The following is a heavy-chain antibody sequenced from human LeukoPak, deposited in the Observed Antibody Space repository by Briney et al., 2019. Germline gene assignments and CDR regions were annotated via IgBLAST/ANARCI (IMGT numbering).Heavy chain of an antibody. CDR1: GYTFTSYG. V-gene: IGHV1-18*01. D-gene: IGHD3-10*01. CDR3: ARGGGLLWFGELSDYFDY. CDR2: ISAYNGNT. Sequence: ASVKVSCKASGYTFTSYGISWVRQAPGQGLEWMGWISAYNGNTNYAQKLQGRVTMTTDTSASTAYMELRSLRSDDTAVYYCARGGGLLWFGELSDYFDYWGQGTLVTVSS. J-gene: IGHJ4*02.